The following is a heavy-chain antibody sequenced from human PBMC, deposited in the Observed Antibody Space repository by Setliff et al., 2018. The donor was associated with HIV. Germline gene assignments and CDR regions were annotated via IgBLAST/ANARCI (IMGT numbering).Heavy chain of an antibody. CDR2: IDPNSSDT. Sequence: ASVKVSCKASGYTFTDYYIHWVRQGPGQGLEWMGWIDPNSSDTNYAQKFQGRVTMTRDTSISTAHMDLSRLRSDDTAVYYCARRVPPIPSGDLDYWGQGTLVTVSS. J-gene: IGHJ4*02. D-gene: IGHD4-17*01. CDR1: GYTFTDYY. CDR3: ARRVPPIPSGDLDY. V-gene: IGHV1-2*02.